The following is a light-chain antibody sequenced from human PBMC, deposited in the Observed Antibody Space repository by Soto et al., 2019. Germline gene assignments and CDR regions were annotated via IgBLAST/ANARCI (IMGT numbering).Light chain of an antibody. Sequence: QSVLTQPASVSGSPGQSITISCTGTSSDVGGYNYVSWYQQHPGKAPKLMILDVSSRPSGVSNRFSGSKSCNTASLTISGLQAEDEAHYFCSSYTSSSTYWVFGGGTKLTVL. CDR3: SSYTSSSTYWV. J-gene: IGLJ3*02. V-gene: IGLV2-14*01. CDR1: SSDVGGYNY. CDR2: DVS.